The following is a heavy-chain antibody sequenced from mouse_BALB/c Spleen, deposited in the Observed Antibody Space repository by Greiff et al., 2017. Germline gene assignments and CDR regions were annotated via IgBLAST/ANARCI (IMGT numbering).Heavy chain of an antibody. J-gene: IGHJ1*01. CDR3: AREGEILREWYFDV. CDR1: GFTFSSYA. Sequence: EVQGVESGGGLVKPGGSLKLSCAASGFTFSSYAMSWVRQTPGKGLEWVASISSGGSTYYPDSVKGRFTISRDNARNILYLQMSSLRSEDTAMYYCAREGEILREWYFDVWGAGTTVTVSA. CDR2: ISSGGST. V-gene: IGHV5-6-5*01.